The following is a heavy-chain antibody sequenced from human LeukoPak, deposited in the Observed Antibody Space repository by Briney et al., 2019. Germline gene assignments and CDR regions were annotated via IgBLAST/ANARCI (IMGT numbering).Heavy chain of an antibody. Sequence: SATLSLTCAVYGGSFSGYYWSWIRQPPGKGLEWIGEINHSGSTNYNPSLKSRVTISVDTSKNQFSLKLSSVTAADTAVYYCARLNRLGYCSGGNCYVDYWGQGTLVTVSS. CDR1: GGSFSGYY. V-gene: IGHV4-34*01. CDR2: INHSGST. J-gene: IGHJ4*02. CDR3: ARLNRLGYCSGGNCYVDY. D-gene: IGHD2-15*01.